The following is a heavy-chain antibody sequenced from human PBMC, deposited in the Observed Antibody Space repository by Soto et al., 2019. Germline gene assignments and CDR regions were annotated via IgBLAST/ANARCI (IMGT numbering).Heavy chain of an antibody. Sequence: QVQLLQSGAEVRKTGSSVKVSCRAYGVTFTTHEFSWVRQAPGQGPEWMGGITPIFGTTKYAQKFQSRVTITADESTSTVYMELRSLRSDDTAVYYCARDQYRHGSGTYYVTGWDHWGQGTLVTVSS. J-gene: IGHJ4*02. CDR2: ITPIFGTT. CDR3: ARDQYRHGSGTYYVTGWDH. D-gene: IGHD3-10*01. CDR1: GVTFTTHE. V-gene: IGHV1-69*01.